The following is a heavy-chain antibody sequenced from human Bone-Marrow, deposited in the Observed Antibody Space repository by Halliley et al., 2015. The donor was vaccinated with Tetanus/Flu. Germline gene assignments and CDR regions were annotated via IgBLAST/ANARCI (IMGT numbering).Heavy chain of an antibody. V-gene: IGHV4-39*01. CDR2: YIGTT. Sequence: YIGTTYSNPSLKSRVPISVDTSRNQFSLGLSSGTDADTAVYYCARHRRWLQLRGRYYYYHMDVWGQGTTVTVSS. J-gene: IGHJ6*02. CDR3: ARHRRWLQLRGRYYYYHMDV. D-gene: IGHD5-12*01.